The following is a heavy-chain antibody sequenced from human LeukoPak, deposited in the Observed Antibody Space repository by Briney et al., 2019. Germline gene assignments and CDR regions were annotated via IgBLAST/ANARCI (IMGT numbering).Heavy chain of an antibody. CDR1: GYTFTSYG. D-gene: IGHD1-1*01. Sequence: ASVKVSCKASGYTFTSYGISWVRQAPGQGLEWMGWISAYNGNTNYAQKLQGRVTMTTDTSTSTAYMELRSLRSDDTAVYYCARVQLERGTGTTGFFWFDPWGQGTLVTVSS. CDR2: ISAYNGNT. J-gene: IGHJ5*02. V-gene: IGHV1-18*01. CDR3: ARVQLERGTGTTGFFWFDP.